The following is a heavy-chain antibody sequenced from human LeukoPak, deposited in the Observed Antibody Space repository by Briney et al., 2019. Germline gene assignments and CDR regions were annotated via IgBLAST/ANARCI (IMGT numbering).Heavy chain of an antibody. V-gene: IGHV4-34*12. CDR3: ARFGSSTWYKGAFDI. CDR2: IVHSGTT. CDR1: GGSISSYY. Sequence: SETLSLTCTVSGGSISSYYWTWIRQPPGKGLEWIGEIVHSGTTKYNPSLKSRVTISVDTPKNQFSLNLTSVTAADTAVYYCARFGSSTWYKGAFDIWGQGTMVTVAS. J-gene: IGHJ3*02. D-gene: IGHD6-13*01.